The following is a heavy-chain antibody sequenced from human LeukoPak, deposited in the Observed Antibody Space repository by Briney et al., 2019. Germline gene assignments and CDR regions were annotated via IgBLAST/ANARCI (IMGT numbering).Heavy chain of an antibody. CDR3: AREFTAYDY. Sequence: ASVKVSCKASGYTFTSYGISWVRQAPGQGLEWMGWINAGNGNTKYSQKFQGRVTITRDTSASTAYMELSSLRSEDTAVYYCAREFTAYDYWGQGTLVTVSS. J-gene: IGHJ4*02. CDR1: GYTFTSYG. CDR2: INAGNGNT. V-gene: IGHV1-3*01.